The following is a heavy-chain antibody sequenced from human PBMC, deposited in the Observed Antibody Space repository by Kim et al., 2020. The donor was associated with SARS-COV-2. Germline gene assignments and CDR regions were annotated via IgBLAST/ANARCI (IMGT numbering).Heavy chain of an antibody. D-gene: IGHD2-15*01. J-gene: IGHJ4*02. CDR2: INHDTSQT. Sequence: GGSLRLSCEDSGFGSTRDWMTWVRQAAGEALEWVATINHDTSQTFYVDSVKGRFTISRDDAKRSLYLQMNSLRAEDTAVYYCTYSFDYWGQGALVTVSS. CDR1: GFGSTRDW. V-gene: IGHV3-7*01. CDR3: TYSFDY.